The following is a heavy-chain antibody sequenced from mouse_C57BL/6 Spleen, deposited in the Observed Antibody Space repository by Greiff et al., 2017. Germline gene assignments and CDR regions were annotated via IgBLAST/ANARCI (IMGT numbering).Heavy chain of an antibody. CDR2: IHPNSGST. Sequence: QVQLQQPGAELVKPGASVKLSCKASGYTFTSYWMHWVKQRPGQGLEWIGMIHPNSGSTNYNEKFKSKDTLTVDKSSSTAYMQLSSLTSEDSAVYYCARSDYYGSSRYAMDYWGQGTSVTVSS. CDR3: ARSDYYGSSRYAMDY. J-gene: IGHJ4*01. CDR1: GYTFTSYW. D-gene: IGHD1-1*01. V-gene: IGHV1-64*01.